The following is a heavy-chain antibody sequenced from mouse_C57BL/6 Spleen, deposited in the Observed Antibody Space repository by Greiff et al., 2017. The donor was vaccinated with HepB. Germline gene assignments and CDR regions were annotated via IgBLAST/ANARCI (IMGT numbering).Heavy chain of an antibody. CDR2: ISSGSSTI. Sequence: EVKLVESGGGLVKPGGSLKLSCAASGFTFSDYGMHWVRQAPEKGLEWVAYISSGSSTIYYADTVKGRITISRDNAKNTLFLQMTSLRSEDTAMYYCARCYDFCNAMDYWGQGTPVTVSS. CDR3: ARCYDFCNAMDY. CDR1: GFTFSDYG. J-gene: IGHJ4*01. D-gene: IGHD2-4*01. V-gene: IGHV5-17*01.